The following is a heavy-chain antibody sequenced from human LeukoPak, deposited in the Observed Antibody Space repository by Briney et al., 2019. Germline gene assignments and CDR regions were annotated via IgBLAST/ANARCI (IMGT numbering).Heavy chain of an antibody. CDR2: ITESGDNT. V-gene: IGHV3-23*01. D-gene: IGHD5-24*01. J-gene: IGHJ4*02. CDR3: AQGCVGRDVGVPN. Sequence: PGGSLRLSCVTSGFTFSSSPMTWVRQAPGKGLEWVSSITESGDNTYYTDPVKGRLTISRDNSKSTVYLQMNSLRVDDTAIYYCAQGCVGRDVGVPNWGQGTLVTFST. CDR1: GFTFSSSP.